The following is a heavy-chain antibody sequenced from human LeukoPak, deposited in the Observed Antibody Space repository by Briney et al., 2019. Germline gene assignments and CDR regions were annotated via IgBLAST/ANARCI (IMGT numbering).Heavy chain of an antibody. CDR3: ARGDFWSGYWGPFDY. J-gene: IGHJ4*02. Sequence: PTHTLSLTCTVSGGSFSSGGYYWSWIRQHPGKGLEWIRYIYYSGSTYYNPSLKSRVTISIDTSKNQFYLRLSSVTAADTAVYYCARGDFWSGYWGPFDYWGQGTLVT. CDR2: IYYSGST. CDR1: GGSFSSGGYY. D-gene: IGHD3-3*01. V-gene: IGHV4-31*03.